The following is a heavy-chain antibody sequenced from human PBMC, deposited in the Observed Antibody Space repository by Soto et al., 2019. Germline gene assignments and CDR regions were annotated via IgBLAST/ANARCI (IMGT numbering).Heavy chain of an antibody. J-gene: IGHJ6*02. D-gene: IGHD2-2*01. CDR3: ARESCSSTSCSTRYGLDV. CDR1: GFIFNSYE. CDR2: ISSSGNAI. V-gene: IGHV3-48*03. Sequence: SLRLSCAASGFIFNSYEMNWVRQAPGKGLEWISYISSSGNAIYYADSVRGRFTISRDNAKKPLNLQMNSLRAEDTAVYYCARESCSSTSCSTRYGLDVWGQGTTVTVSS.